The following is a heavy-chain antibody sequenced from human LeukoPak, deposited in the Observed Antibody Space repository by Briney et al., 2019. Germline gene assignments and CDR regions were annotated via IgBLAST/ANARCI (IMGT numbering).Heavy chain of an antibody. J-gene: IGHJ5*02. CDR1: GLTFSRYW. V-gene: IGHV3-74*01. CDR3: ARDQDRFDP. Sequence: GGSLRLSCAASGLTFSRYWMHWVRQAPGKGLVWVSRITSDGSSTTYADSVKGRFTISRDNAKNTLYLQMNSLRAEDTALYYCARDQDRFDPWGQGTLVTVSS. CDR2: ITSDGSST.